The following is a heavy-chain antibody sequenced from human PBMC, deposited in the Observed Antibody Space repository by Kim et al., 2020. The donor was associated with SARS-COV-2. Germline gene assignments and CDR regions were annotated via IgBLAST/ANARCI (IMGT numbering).Heavy chain of an antibody. CDR3: AKDSNPRYDYGDYDPIRRRDRRTGLTLSNFDY. D-gene: IGHD4-17*01. J-gene: IGHJ4*02. CDR2: ISGSGGST. CDR1: GFTFSSYA. V-gene: IGHV3-23*01. Sequence: GGSLRLSCAASGFTFSSYAMSWVRQAPGKGLEWVSAISGSGGSTYYADSVKGRFTISRDNSKNTLYLQMNSLRAEDTAVYYCAKDSNPRYDYGDYDPIRRRDRRTGLTLSNFDYWGQGTLVTVSS.